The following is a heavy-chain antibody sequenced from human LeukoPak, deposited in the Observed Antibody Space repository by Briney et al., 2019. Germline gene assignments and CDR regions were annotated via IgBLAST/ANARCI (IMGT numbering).Heavy chain of an antibody. J-gene: IGHJ6*03. CDR3: ARDLGSSWPPYYYYYMDV. CDR1: GYTFTSYA. Sequence: ASVKVSCKASGYTFTSYAMNWVRQAPGQGLEWMGWINTNTGNPTYARGVTGRFVFSLDTSVSTAYLQISSLKAEDTAVYYCARDLGSSWPPYYYYYMDVWGKGTTVTVSS. CDR2: INTNTGNP. D-gene: IGHD6-13*01. V-gene: IGHV7-4-1*02.